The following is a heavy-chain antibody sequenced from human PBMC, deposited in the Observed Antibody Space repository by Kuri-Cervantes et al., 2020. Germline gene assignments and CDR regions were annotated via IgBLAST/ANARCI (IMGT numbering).Heavy chain of an antibody. D-gene: IGHD3-9*01. Sequence: SCTVSGGSISSGGYYWSWIRQHPGKGLEWIGYIYYSGSTYYNPSLKSRVTISVDTSKNQFSLKLSSLTAADTAVYYCARAPFDWRFDYWGQGTLVTVSS. CDR1: GGSISSGGYY. V-gene: IGHV4-31*02. J-gene: IGHJ4*02. CDR2: IYYSGST. CDR3: ARAPFDWRFDY.